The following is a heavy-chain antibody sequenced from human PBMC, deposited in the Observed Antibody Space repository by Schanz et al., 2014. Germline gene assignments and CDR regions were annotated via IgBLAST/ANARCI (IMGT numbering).Heavy chain of an antibody. CDR1: GFTFSSYT. J-gene: IGHJ6*02. CDR2: ISSTSTYL. V-gene: IGHV3-21*01. Sequence: VQLVESGGGLVKPGDSLRLSCAASGFTFSSYTMKWVRQAPGKGLEWVSSISSTSTYLYYADSVKGRFTISRDSARNSLYLQMSSLRAEDTAVYYCYGMDVWGQGTTVTVSS. CDR3: YGMDV.